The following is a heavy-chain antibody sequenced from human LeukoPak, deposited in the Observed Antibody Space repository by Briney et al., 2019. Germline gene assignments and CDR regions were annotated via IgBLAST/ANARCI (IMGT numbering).Heavy chain of an antibody. Sequence: SETLSLTCIVSGDSISSHYWNWIRQPPGKGLEWIGSIFYRGSTDYNPSLKSRVTISVDTSKNQISLRLSSVTAADTAVYYCARDRLSCSGGRCYENWFDPWGQGTLVTVSP. V-gene: IGHV4-59*11. CDR1: GDSISSHY. CDR2: IFYRGST. J-gene: IGHJ5*02. D-gene: IGHD2-15*01. CDR3: ARDRLSCSGGRCYENWFDP.